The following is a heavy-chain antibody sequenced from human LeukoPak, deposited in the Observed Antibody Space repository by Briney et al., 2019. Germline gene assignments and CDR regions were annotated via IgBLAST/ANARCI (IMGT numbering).Heavy chain of an antibody. V-gene: IGHV3-23*01. Sequence: PGGSLRLSCAPSRFTLSSYAMSWVRQAPGEGLEWVSAISGSVGSTYYADSVKGRFTISRDNSKNTLYLQMNSLRAEDTAVYYCANGFWSGLFDYWGQGTLVTVSS. CDR2: ISGSVGST. J-gene: IGHJ4*02. CDR3: ANGFWSGLFDY. D-gene: IGHD3-3*01. CDR1: RFTLSSYA.